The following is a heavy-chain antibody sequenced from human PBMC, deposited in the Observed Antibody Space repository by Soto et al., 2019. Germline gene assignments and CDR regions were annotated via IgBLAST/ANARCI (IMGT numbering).Heavy chain of an antibody. D-gene: IGHD2-15*01. V-gene: IGHV4-31*03. CDR3: ARETGYCSGGSCYFFDY. Sequence: SETLSLTCTVSGGSISSGGYYWSWIRQHPGKGLEWIGYIYYSGSTYYNPSLKSRVTISVDTSKNQFSLKLSSVTAADTAVYYCARETGYCSGGSCYFFDYWGQGTLVTVSS. J-gene: IGHJ4*02. CDR2: IYYSGST. CDR1: GGSISSGGYY.